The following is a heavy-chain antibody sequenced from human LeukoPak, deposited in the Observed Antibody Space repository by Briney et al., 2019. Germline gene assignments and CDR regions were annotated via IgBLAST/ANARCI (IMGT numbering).Heavy chain of an antibody. CDR1: GYSFTNYW. Sequence: GESLKISCKGSGYSFTNYWIGWVRQMPGKCLEWMGIIYPGDSDTRYSPSFEGQVTMSADKSISTAYLQWSSLKASDTAMYYCARRRQVVAATRSDYFDYWGQGTLVTVSS. CDR3: ARRRQVVAATRSDYFDY. J-gene: IGHJ4*02. V-gene: IGHV5-51*01. CDR2: IYPGDSDT. D-gene: IGHD2-15*01.